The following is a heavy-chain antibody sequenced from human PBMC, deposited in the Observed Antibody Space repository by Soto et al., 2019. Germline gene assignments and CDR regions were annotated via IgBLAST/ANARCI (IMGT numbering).Heavy chain of an antibody. V-gene: IGHV1-69*12. J-gene: IGHJ6*02. CDR1: GGTFSSYA. D-gene: IGHD1-26*01. CDR2: IIPIFGTA. Sequence: QVQLVQSGAEVKKPGSSVKVSCKASGGTFSSYAISWVRQAPGQGLEWMVGIIPIFGTADYAQKFQGRVTITADESTSTAYMELSSLRSEDTAVYYCASHSGSSPEGRYYYGMDVWGQGTTVTVSS. CDR3: ASHSGSSPEGRYYYGMDV.